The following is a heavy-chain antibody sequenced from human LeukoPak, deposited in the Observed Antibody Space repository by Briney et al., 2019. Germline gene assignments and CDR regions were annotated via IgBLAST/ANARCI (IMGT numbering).Heavy chain of an antibody. D-gene: IGHD5-18*01. V-gene: IGHV5-51*01. CDR1: GYIFTNYW. J-gene: IGHJ4*02. Sequence: GASLQISCKGSGYIFTNYWIAWVRPMPGKGPEWMGIIYPGDSDTRYSPSFQGQVTISADRSISTAYLQWSSLTASDTAMYYCARSYGNSWFNWGQGTLVTVSS. CDR3: ARSYGNSWFN. CDR2: IYPGDSDT.